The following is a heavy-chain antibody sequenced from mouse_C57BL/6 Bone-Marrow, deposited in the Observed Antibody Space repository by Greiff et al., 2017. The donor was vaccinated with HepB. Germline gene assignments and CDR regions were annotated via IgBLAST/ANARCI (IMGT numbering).Heavy chain of an antibody. CDR2: IYPGDGDT. Sequence: QVQLQQSGPELVKPGASVKISCKASGYAFSSSWMNWVKQRPGKGLEWIGRIYPGDGDTNYNGKFKGKATLTADKSSSTAYMQLSSLTSEDSAVYFCAREGTTVVASYWYFDVWGRGTAVTVTS. CDR1: GYAFSSSW. J-gene: IGHJ1*03. V-gene: IGHV1-82*01. D-gene: IGHD1-1*01. CDR3: AREGTTVVASYWYFDV.